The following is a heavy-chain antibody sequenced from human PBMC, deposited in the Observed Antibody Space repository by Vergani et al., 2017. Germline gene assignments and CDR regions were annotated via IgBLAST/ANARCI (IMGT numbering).Heavy chain of an antibody. D-gene: IGHD5-24*01. J-gene: IGHJ3*02. CDR3: ARGGGYNRPHHAFDI. CDR1: GFTFSDYY. CDR2: ISSSSSYT. Sequence: VQLLESGGGLVQPGGSLRLSCAASGFTFSDYYMSWIRQAPGKGMEWVSYISSSSSYTNYADSVKGRFTISRDNAKNSLYLQMNSLRAEDTAVYYCARGGGYNRPHHAFDIWGQGTMVTVSS. V-gene: IGHV3-11*03.